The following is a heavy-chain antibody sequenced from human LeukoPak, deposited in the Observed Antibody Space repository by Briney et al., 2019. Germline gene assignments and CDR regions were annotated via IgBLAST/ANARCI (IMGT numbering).Heavy chain of an antibody. CDR2: ISAYNGNT. V-gene: IGHV1-18*01. Sequence: ASVKVSCKASGYTFTSHGISWVRQAPGQGLEWMGWISAYNGNTNYAQKLQGRVTMTTDTSTSTAHMELRSLRSDDTAVYYCVRVAMIRGVVFKNWFDSWGQGSLVTVSS. J-gene: IGHJ5*01. D-gene: IGHD3-10*01. CDR1: GYTFTSHG. CDR3: VRVAMIRGVVFKNWFDS.